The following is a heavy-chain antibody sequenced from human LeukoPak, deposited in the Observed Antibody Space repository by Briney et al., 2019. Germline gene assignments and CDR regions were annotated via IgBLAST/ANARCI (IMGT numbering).Heavy chain of an antibody. D-gene: IGHD3-22*01. Sequence: GESLKISCKGSGYRFTSYWIGWVRQMPGKGLEWMGIIYPGDSDTRYSPSFQGQVTISADKSISTAYLQWSSLKASDTAMYYCARSITMIVVVPDAFDIWGQGTMVTVSS. CDR2: IYPGDSDT. CDR3: ARSITMIVVVPDAFDI. CDR1: GYRFTSYW. J-gene: IGHJ3*02. V-gene: IGHV5-51*01.